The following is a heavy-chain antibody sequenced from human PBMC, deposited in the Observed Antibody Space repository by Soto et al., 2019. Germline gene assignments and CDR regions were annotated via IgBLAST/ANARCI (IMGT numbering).Heavy chain of an antibody. J-gene: IGHJ6*02. CDR3: AKDLFSMVRGASYYSYGMDV. CDR1: GFTFVEYA. CDR2: IRSKPYDGTT. V-gene: IGHV3-49*03. Sequence: GGSLRLSCTASGFTFVEYAMSWLRQAPGKGLEWVGFIRSKPYDGTTEYAASAKGRFTISRDDSKSIAYLQMNSLKTEDTAVYYCAKDLFSMVRGASYYSYGMDVWGQGTTVTVSS. D-gene: IGHD3-10*01.